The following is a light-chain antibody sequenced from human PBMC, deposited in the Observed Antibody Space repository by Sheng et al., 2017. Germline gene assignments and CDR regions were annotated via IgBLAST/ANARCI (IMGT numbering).Light chain of an antibody. V-gene: IGKV3-20*01. CDR3: QQYGTSPSLT. CDR1: QSFGSSY. Sequence: EIVLTQSPGTLSLSPGDRATLSCRASQSFGSSYIAWYQQKPGQAPRLLIAGSSSRVAGVPDRFKGSRSGTDFTLTISRLEPEDFAVYFCQQYGTSPSLTFGGGTKVEIK. CDR2: GSS. J-gene: IGKJ4*01.